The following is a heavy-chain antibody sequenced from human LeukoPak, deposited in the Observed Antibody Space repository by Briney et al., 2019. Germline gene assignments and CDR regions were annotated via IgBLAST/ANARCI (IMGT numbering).Heavy chain of an antibody. CDR2: ISWNSGSI. D-gene: IGHD2-15*01. Sequence: GGSLRLPCAASGFTFDDYAMHWVRQAPGKGLEWVSGISWNSGSIGYADSVKGRFTISRDNAKNSLYLQMNSLRAEDTALYYCAKEVGPSGTFYYWGQGTLVTVSS. CDR3: AKEVGPSGTFYY. CDR1: GFTFDDYA. V-gene: IGHV3-9*01. J-gene: IGHJ4*02.